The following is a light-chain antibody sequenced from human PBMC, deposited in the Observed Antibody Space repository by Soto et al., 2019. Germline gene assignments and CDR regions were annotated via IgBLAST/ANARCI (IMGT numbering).Light chain of an antibody. J-gene: IGKJ1*01. CDR1: QSITTF. CDR2: AAS. Sequence: DIQFAQSPSSVSAAVGEIVAVTCLASQSITTFLNWYQQKPGNAPKLLIYAASSLQTGVPSRFSGSGSGTDFTLTISSLQREDFATYYCQQAYGAPPTFGQGTKVDIK. CDR3: QQAYGAPPT. V-gene: IGKV1-39*01.